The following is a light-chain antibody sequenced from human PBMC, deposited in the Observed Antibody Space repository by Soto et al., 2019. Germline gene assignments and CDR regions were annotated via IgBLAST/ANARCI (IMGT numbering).Light chain of an antibody. Sequence: QPVLTQPPSASGTPGQRVTISCSGSSSNIGSNTANWYQQVPGTAPKLLIYSNNQRPSGVPDRFSGSKSGTSASLAIRGLQSEDEADYYCAAWDDSLNAAIFGGGTKLTVL. CDR3: AAWDDSLNAAI. CDR2: SNN. CDR1: SSNIGSNT. J-gene: IGLJ2*01. V-gene: IGLV1-44*01.